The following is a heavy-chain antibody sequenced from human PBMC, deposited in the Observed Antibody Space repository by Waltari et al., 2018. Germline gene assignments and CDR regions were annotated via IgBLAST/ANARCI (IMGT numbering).Heavy chain of an antibody. Sequence: EVQLVESGGGLVKPGGSLRLSCAASGFTFSSYSRNWVRQARGKGLEWVSSMSSSSSYIYYADSVKGRFTISRDNAKNSLYLQMNSLRAEDTAVYYCASRSLFGGVISAWGQGTLVTVSS. CDR3: ASRSLFGGVISA. CDR2: MSSSSSYI. V-gene: IGHV3-21*01. CDR1: GFTFSSYS. D-gene: IGHD3-16*02. J-gene: IGHJ5*02.